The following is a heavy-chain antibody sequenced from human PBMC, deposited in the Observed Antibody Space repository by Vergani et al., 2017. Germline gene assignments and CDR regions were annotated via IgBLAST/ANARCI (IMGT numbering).Heavy chain of an antibody. Sequence: EVQLVESGGGLVQPGGSLRLSCAASGFTFSSYWMSWVRQAPGKGLEWVANIKQDGSEKYYVDSVKGRFTISRDNAKNSLYLQMNSLRAEDTAVYYCARLYKDIVVVPASAEGDYYYYYGMDVWGQGTTVTVSS. CDR3: ARLYKDIVVVPASAEGDYYYYYGMDV. V-gene: IGHV3-7*01. CDR2: IKQDGSEK. CDR1: GFTFSSYW. J-gene: IGHJ6*02. D-gene: IGHD2-2*01.